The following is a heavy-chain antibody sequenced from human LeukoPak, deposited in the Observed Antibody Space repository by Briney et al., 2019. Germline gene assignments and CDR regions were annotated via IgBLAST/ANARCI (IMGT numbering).Heavy chain of an antibody. D-gene: IGHD4-17*01. V-gene: IGHV1-69*05. J-gene: IGHJ5*02. CDR3: ARDVHGDYGSGWFDP. Sequence: SVKVSCKTSGGTINNSAISWVRQAPGQGLEWLGGIMPLFGTAGYAQKFQGRVTITKDESTRTVYLELTSLTSDDTAVYYCARDVHGDYGSGWFDPWGQGTLVSVSS. CDR2: IMPLFGTA. CDR1: GGTINNSA.